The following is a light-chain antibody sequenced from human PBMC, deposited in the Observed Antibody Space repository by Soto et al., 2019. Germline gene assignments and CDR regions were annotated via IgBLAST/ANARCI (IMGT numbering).Light chain of an antibody. CDR3: QHYAQLTST. CDR1: QDSPYY. CDR2: EAS. Sequence: DLQMTQSRSSVSASXXDKVXITCPASQDSPYYVNGDQQKPGIAPRXXRDEASGLETSGPSRFSGRGAGTDFTFTSSSLQPAAIATYYCQHYAQLTSTFGQGTRLEIK. J-gene: IGKJ5*01. V-gene: IGKV1-33*01.